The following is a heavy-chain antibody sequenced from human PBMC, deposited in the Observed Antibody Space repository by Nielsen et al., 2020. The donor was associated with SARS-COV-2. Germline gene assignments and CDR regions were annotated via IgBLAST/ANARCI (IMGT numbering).Heavy chain of an antibody. CDR1: GFTFSSYG. CDR3: ARSFGYSSSWYVGAFDF. CDR2: IWYDGSNK. V-gene: IGHV3-33*01. J-gene: IGHJ4*02. Sequence: GESLKIPCVASGFTFSSYGMHWVRQAPGKGLEWVAVIWYDGSNKYYVDSVKGRFTISRDNSKNTLYLQMNSLRAEDTAVYYCARSFGYSSSWYVGAFDFWGQGTLATVSS. D-gene: IGHD6-13*01.